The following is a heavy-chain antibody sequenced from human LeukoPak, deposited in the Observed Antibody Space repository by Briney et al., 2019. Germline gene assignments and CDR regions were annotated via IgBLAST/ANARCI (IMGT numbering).Heavy chain of an antibody. CDR2: FDPEDGET. Sequence: ASMKVSCKASGDIFTNYYIHWVRQAPGKGLEWMGGFDPEDGETIYAQKFQGRVTMTEDTSTDTAYMELRSLRSEDTAVYYCAIVQATAAGLYNWFDPWGQGTLVTVSS. V-gene: IGHV1-24*01. D-gene: IGHD6-13*01. CDR3: AIVQATAAGLYNWFDP. J-gene: IGHJ5*02. CDR1: GDIFTNYY.